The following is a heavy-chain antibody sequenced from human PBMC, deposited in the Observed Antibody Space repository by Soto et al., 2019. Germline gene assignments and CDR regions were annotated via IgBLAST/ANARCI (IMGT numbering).Heavy chain of an antibody. Sequence: GSLRLSCAASGFTFSSSTMNWVRQAPGKGLEWVSAIIDSGGYTYYADSVKGRFTISRDNSKNTLYLQMNSLRAEDTALYYCAKETYYYYGMDVWGQGTTVTVSS. V-gene: IGHV3-23*01. CDR2: IIDSGGYT. CDR3: AKETYYYYGMDV. J-gene: IGHJ6*02. CDR1: GFTFSSST.